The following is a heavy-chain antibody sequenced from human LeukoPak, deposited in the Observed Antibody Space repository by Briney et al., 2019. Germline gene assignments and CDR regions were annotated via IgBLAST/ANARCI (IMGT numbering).Heavy chain of an antibody. CDR1: GGSFSGYY. CDR2: INHSGST. V-gene: IGHV4-34*01. CDR3: ARARGSSAFDY. D-gene: IGHD2-2*01. J-gene: IGHJ4*02. Sequence: PSETLSLTCAVYGGSFSGYYWSWIRQPPGKGLEWIGEINHSGSTNYNPSLKSRVTISVDTSKNQFSLKLSPVTAADTAVYYCARARGSSAFDYWGQGTLVTVSS.